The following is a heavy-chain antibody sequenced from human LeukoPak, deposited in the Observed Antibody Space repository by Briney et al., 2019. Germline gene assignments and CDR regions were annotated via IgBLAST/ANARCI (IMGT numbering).Heavy chain of an antibody. CDR2: ISSTGNTI. D-gene: IGHD1-14*01. Sequence: GGSLRLSCTASGFTFSSYEMNWDRQAPGKGLEWVSYISSTGNTIYYADSVKGRFTISRDNAKNSLYLQVNSLRAEDTAVYYCAKGTRQYSYYYFDYWGQGTLVTVSS. V-gene: IGHV3-48*03. J-gene: IGHJ4*02. CDR1: GFTFSSYE. CDR3: AKGTRQYSYYYFDY.